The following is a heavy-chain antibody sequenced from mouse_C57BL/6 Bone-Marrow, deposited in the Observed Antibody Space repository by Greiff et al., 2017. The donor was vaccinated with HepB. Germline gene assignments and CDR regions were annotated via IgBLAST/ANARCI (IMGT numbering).Heavy chain of an antibody. D-gene: IGHD2-5*01. CDR1: GFNIKNTY. CDR2: IDPANGNT. Sequence: EVKLVESVAELVRPGASVKLSCTASGFNIKNTYMHWVKQRPEQGLEWIGRIDPANGNTNYAPKFQGKATITADTSSNTAYLQLSSLTSEDTAIYYCATYYSNFAGFAYWGQGTLVTVSA. J-gene: IGHJ3*01. CDR3: ATYYSNFAGFAY. V-gene: IGHV14-3*01.